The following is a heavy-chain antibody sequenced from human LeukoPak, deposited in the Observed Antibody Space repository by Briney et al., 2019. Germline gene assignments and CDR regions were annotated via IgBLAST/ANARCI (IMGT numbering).Heavy chain of an antibody. CDR2: FDPEGGET. CDR1: GYTLTELS. CDR3: ATSILWFGELSTTTDY. Sequence: GASVKVSCKVSGYTLTELSMHWVRQAPGKGLEWMGGFDPEGGETIYAQKFQGRVTMTGDTSTDTAYMELSSLRSEDTAVYYCATSILWFGELSTTTDYWGQGTLVTVSS. D-gene: IGHD3-10*01. J-gene: IGHJ4*02. V-gene: IGHV1-24*01.